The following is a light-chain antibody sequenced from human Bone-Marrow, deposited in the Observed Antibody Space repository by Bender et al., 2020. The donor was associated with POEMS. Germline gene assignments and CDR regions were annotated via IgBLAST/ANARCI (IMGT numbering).Light chain of an antibody. CDR3: HVWDSSRHCE. Sequence: SYVLTQPPSVSVAPGETASISCAGDDIGSKSVHWYQQKPGQAPVLVINYNVDRPSGIPDRFSGSNSDNVATLTISRVEGGDEAYYYCHVWDSSRHCEFGGGTKLTVL. CDR1: DIGSKS. V-gene: IGLV3-21*01. J-gene: IGLJ2*01. CDR2: YNV.